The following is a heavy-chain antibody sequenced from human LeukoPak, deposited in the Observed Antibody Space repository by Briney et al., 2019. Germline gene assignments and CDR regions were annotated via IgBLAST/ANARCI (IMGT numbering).Heavy chain of an antibody. D-gene: IGHD3-22*01. Sequence: SVKVSCKASGGTFSSYAISWVRQAPGQGLEWMGGIIPIFGTANYAQKFQGRVTITTDESTSTAYMELSSLRSEDTAVYYCARTYYYDSSGYYYVGYFDYWGQGTLSPSPQ. CDR3: ARTYYYDSSGYYYVGYFDY. CDR2: IIPIFGTA. CDR1: GGTFSSYA. J-gene: IGHJ4*02. V-gene: IGHV1-69*05.